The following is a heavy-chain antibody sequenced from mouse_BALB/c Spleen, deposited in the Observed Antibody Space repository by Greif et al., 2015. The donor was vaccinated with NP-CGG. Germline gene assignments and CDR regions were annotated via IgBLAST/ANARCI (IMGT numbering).Heavy chain of an antibody. CDR1: GFSLTSYG. J-gene: IGHJ3*01. CDR3: ARAGESMITRFAY. V-gene: IGHV2-9*02. D-gene: IGHD2-4*01. Sequence: VQLQQSGPGLVAPSQSLSITCTVSGFSLTSYGVHWVRQPPGKGLEWLGVIWAGGSTNYNSALMSRLSISKDNSKSQVFLKMNSLQTDDTAMYYCARAGESMITRFAYWGQGTLVTVSA. CDR2: IWAGGST.